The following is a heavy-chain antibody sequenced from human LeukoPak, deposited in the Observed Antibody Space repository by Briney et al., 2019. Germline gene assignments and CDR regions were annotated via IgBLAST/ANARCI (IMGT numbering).Heavy chain of an antibody. CDR1: GISLSRYW. CDR3: ATYSGVHHKTFDD. J-gene: IGHJ4*02. Sequence: GSLRLSCAASGISLSRYWMSWVRQAPGEGLEWVANIKQDESEKDYVDSVRGRFTISRDDAQNSLYLQMNSLRAEDTALYYCATYSGVHHKTFDDWGQGTLVTVSS. V-gene: IGHV3-7*03. CDR2: IKQDESEK. D-gene: IGHD1-26*01.